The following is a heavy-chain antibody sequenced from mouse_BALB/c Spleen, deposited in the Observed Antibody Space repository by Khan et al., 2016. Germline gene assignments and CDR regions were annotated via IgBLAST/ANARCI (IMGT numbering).Heavy chain of an antibody. D-gene: IGHD4-1*01. V-gene: IGHV1S34*01. Sequence: LVKTGASVKISCKASGYSFTGYYMHWVKQSHGKSLEWIGYISCYNGATSYNQKFKGKATFTVDTSSITAYMQFNSLTSEDSAVXYCAGEKFPRTGTGFAYWGQGTLVTVSA. CDR3: AGEKFPRTGTGFAY. J-gene: IGHJ3*01. CDR2: ISCYNGAT. CDR1: GYSFTGYY.